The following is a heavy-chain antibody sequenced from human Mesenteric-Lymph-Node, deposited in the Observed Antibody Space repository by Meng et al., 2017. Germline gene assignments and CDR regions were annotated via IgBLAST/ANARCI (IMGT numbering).Heavy chain of an antibody. CDR2: ISGSGGST. CDR3: AKDLDYYDSSGKVDY. V-gene: IGHV3-23*01. CDR1: GFTFSSYA. Sequence: GESLKTSCAASGFTFSSYAMSWVRQAPGKGLEWVSAISGSGGSTYYADSVKGRFTISRDNSKNTLYLQMNSLRAEDTAVYYCAKDLDYYDSSGKVDYWGQGTLVTVSS. D-gene: IGHD3-22*01. J-gene: IGHJ4*02.